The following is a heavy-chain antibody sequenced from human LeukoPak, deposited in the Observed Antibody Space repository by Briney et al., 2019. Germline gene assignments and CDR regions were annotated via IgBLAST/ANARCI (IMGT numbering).Heavy chain of an antibody. CDR1: GGSISSYY. V-gene: IGHV4-59*12. D-gene: IGHD6-13*01. J-gene: IGHJ6*03. CDR2: IYYSGST. Sequence: PSETLSLTCTVSGGSISSYYWSWIRQPPGKGLEWIGYIYYSGSTNYNPSLKSRVTISLDTSENYFSLKVKSVTAADTAVYYCARETQETYTSSWGLYDSYYYMDAWGKGTTVTVSS. CDR3: ARETQETYTSSWGLYDSYYYMDA.